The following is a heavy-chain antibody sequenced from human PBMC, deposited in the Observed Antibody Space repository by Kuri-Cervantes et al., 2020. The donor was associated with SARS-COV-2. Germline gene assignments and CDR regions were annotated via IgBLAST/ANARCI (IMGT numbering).Heavy chain of an antibody. D-gene: IGHD3-3*01. CDR2: IYYSGST. V-gene: IGHV4-38-2*01. CDR1: GFTFSNAW. J-gene: IGHJ4*02. CDR3: AMTVHDFWSGEFDY. Sequence: GSLRLSCAASGFTFSNAWMSWVRQAPGKGLEWIGSIYYSGSTYYNPSLKSRVTISVDTSKNQFSLKLSSVTAADTAVYYCAMTVHDFWSGEFDYWGQGTLVTVSS.